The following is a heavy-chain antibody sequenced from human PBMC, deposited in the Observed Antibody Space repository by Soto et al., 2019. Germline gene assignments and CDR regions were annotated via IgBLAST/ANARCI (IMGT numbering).Heavy chain of an antibody. V-gene: IGHV4-59*01. CDR1: GGSISSYY. Sequence: QVQLQESGPGLVKPSETLSLTCTVSGGSISSYYRGWIRQPPRKGLEWIGYVYYSGSTNYNPSPKRRVTISVDTSKNQFSLKLSSVTAADTAVYYCARGDPLLWFGEKVYYGMDVWGQGTTVTVSS. CDR2: VYYSGST. J-gene: IGHJ6*02. CDR3: ARGDPLLWFGEKVYYGMDV. D-gene: IGHD3-10*01.